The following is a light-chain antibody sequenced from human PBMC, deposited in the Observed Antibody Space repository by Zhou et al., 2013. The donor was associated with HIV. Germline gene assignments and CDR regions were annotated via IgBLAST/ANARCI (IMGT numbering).Light chain of an antibody. CDR2: DVS. Sequence: AIQLTQSPSSLSASIGDRVNITCRASQDIFTYLAWYQQTPGKAPRVLIYDVSTLQSGVSSRFSGSGSGADFTLTISGLQREDFAIYYCQQLNSFPLTFGQGSRLEI. V-gene: IGKV1-13*02. CDR3: QQLNSFPLT. CDR1: QDIFTY. J-gene: IGKJ5*01.